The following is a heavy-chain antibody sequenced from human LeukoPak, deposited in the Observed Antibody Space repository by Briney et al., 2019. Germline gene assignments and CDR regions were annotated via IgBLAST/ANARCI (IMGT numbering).Heavy chain of an antibody. CDR1: GGSISSYY. Sequence: SETLSLTCTVSGGSISSYYWSWIRQPAGKGLEWIGRIYTSGSTNYNPSLKSRVTMSVDTSKNQFSLKLSSVTAADTAVYYCARWRDFWSGQNWFDPWGQGTLVTVSS. J-gene: IGHJ5*02. CDR3: ARWRDFWSGQNWFDP. CDR2: IYTSGST. V-gene: IGHV4-4*07. D-gene: IGHD3-3*01.